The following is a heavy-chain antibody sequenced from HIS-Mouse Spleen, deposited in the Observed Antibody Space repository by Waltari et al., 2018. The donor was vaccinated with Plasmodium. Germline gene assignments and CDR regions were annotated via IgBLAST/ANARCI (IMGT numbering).Heavy chain of an antibody. V-gene: IGHV3-7*01. J-gene: IGHJ2*01. CDR1: GFTCSSYW. D-gene: IGHD6-13*01. Sequence: EVQLVESGGGLVQPGGSLRLSCAASGFTCSSYWMSWVRQAPGKGLEWVANIKQDGSEKYYVDSVKGRFTISRDNAKNSLYPQMNSLRAEDTAVYYCASSWYWYFDLWGRGTLVTVSS. CDR3: ASSWYWYFDL. CDR2: IKQDGSEK.